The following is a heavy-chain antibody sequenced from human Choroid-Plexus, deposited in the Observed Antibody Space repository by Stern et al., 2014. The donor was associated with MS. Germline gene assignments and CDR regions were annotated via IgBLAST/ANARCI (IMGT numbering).Heavy chain of an antibody. Sequence: VQLVESGGGVVQPGRPLRLSCVASGFTFGSCAMHWVRQAPGKGLEWVAGVSYDGSKKYYADSVKDRFTISRDNSQNSLYMQMSSLRPEDTAVYYCAKDRQYLTYFFDHWGQGSLVTVSS. CDR2: VSYDGSKK. CDR3: AKDRQYLTYFFDH. J-gene: IGHJ5*02. V-gene: IGHV3-30*18. CDR1: GFTFGSCA. D-gene: IGHD2/OR15-2a*01.